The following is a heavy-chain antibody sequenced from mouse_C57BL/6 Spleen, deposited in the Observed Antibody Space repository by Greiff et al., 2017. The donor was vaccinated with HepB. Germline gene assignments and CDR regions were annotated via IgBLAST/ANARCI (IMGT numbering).Heavy chain of an antibody. V-gene: IGHV1-55*01. CDR1: GYTFTSYW. CDR2: IYPGSGST. D-gene: IGHD1-1*01. J-gene: IGHJ4*01. CDR3: ARDYYVSSAGVYYYAMDY. Sequence: VQLQQPGAELVKPGASVKMSCKASGYTFTSYWITWVKQRPGQGLEWIGDIYPGSGSTNYNEKFKSKATLTVDTSSSTAYMQLSSLTSEDSAVYYCARDYYVSSAGVYYYAMDYWGQGTSVTVSS.